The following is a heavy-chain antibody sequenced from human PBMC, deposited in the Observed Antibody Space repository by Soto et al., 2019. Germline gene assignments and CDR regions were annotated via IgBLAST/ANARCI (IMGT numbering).Heavy chain of an antibody. J-gene: IGHJ5*02. CDR2: IYYSGST. V-gene: IGHV4-59*01. Sequence: SETLSLTCTVSGGSISSYYWSWIRQPPGKGLEWIGYIYYSGSTNYNPSLKSRVTISVDTSKDQFSLKLSSVTAADTAVYYCARVQFWSGYVWFDPWGQGTLVTVSS. CDR3: ARVQFWSGYVWFDP. D-gene: IGHD3-3*01. CDR1: GGSISSYY.